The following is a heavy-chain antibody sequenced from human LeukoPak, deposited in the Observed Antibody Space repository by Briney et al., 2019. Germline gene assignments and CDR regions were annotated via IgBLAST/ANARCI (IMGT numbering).Heavy chain of an antibody. D-gene: IGHD3-10*01. J-gene: IGHJ4*02. Sequence: SETLSLTRTVSGGSISSYYWSWIRQPPGKGLEWIGYIYYSGSTNYNPSLKSRVTISVDTSKNQFSLKLSSVTAADTAVYYCARLWPSRSAGGFDYWGQGTLVTVSS. CDR1: GGSISSYY. V-gene: IGHV4-59*08. CDR2: IYYSGST. CDR3: ARLWPSRSAGGFDY.